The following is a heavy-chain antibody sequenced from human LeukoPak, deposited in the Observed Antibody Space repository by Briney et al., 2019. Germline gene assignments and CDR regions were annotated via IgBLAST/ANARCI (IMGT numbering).Heavy chain of an antibody. Sequence: GGSLRLSCAASGFTFSSYAMHWVRQAPGKGLEWVAVIPYDGSNKYYADSVKGRFTISRDNSKNTLYLQMNSLRAEDTAVYYCARGFPSIVVVVAATPGFDYWGQGTLVTVSS. CDR3: ARGFPSIVVVVAATPGFDY. CDR2: IPYDGSNK. D-gene: IGHD2-15*01. CDR1: GFTFSSYA. V-gene: IGHV3-30*04. J-gene: IGHJ4*02.